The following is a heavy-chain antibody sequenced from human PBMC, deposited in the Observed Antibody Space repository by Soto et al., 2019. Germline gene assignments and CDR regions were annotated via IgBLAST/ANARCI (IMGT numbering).Heavy chain of an antibody. CDR3: ARGLHSLFDY. J-gene: IGHJ4*02. CDR1: GFTFSNYG. D-gene: IGHD2-21*01. V-gene: IGHV3-33*01. CDR2: IWYDGNNK. Sequence: QVQLVESGGGVVQPGGSLRLACAASGFTFSNYGMHWGRQAPGKGLEWVAVIWYDGNNKYYADSVKGRFTISRDNSNNPLYVQMTSLSAEDTAVYYCARGLHSLFDYWVQGTLVTVSS.